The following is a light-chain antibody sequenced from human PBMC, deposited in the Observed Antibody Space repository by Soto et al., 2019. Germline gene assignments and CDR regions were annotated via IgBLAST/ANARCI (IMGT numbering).Light chain of an antibody. CDR1: QSVLYSSSNKNY. V-gene: IGKV4-1*01. CDR3: QQYCSSPWT. Sequence: DIVMTQSPDSLAVSLGERATINCRSSQSVLYSSSNKNYLAWYQQKPGQPPKLLIYWASTRESRVPDRFSGSGSGTDFTLTISSLQAEDVAVYYCQQYCSSPWTFGQGTKVEIK. J-gene: IGKJ1*01. CDR2: WAS.